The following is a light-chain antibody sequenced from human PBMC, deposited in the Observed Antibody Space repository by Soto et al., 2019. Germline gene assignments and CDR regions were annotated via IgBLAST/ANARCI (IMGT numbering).Light chain of an antibody. V-gene: IGLV2-14*01. CDR2: DVS. CDR3: SSYTSSSTLGV. CDR1: SSYVGGYNY. Sequence: QSALTQPASVSGSPGQSITISCTGTSSYVGGYNYVSWYQQHPGKAPKLMIYDVSNRPSGVSNRFSDSKSGNTASLTISGLQAEDEADYYCSSYTSSSTLGVFGGGTKLTVL. J-gene: IGLJ2*01.